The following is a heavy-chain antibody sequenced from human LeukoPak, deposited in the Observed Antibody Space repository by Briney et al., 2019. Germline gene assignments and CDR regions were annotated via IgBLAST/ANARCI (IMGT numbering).Heavy chain of an antibody. Sequence: GGSLRLSCAASGFTFSSDWMSWVRQAPGKGLEWVANIKQDGSEKYYVDSVKGRFTISRDNAKNSLYLQMNSLRAEDTAVYYCARDPGGSGSYTFFDYWGQGTLVTVSS. D-gene: IGHD3-10*01. V-gene: IGHV3-7*01. CDR3: ARDPGGSGSYTFFDY. CDR2: IKQDGSEK. CDR1: GFTFSSDW. J-gene: IGHJ4*02.